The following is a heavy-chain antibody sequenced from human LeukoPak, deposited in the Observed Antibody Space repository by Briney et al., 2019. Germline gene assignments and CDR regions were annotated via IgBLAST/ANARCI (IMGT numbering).Heavy chain of an antibody. D-gene: IGHD2-8*02. Sequence: PSETLSLTCTVSGGSISSSSYYWGWIRQPPGKGLEWIGYIYYSGSTNYNPSLKSRVTISVDTSKNQFSLKLSSVTAADTAVYYCARDLNGKGTEDYYMDVWGKGTTVTVSS. CDR2: IYYSGST. CDR3: ARDLNGKGTEDYYMDV. J-gene: IGHJ6*03. CDR1: GGSISSSSYY. V-gene: IGHV4-61*01.